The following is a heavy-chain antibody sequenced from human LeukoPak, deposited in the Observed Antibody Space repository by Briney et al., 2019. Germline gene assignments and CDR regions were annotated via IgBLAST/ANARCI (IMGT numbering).Heavy chain of an antibody. Sequence: SETLCLTCTVSGGSLSSYYWSWVRQPPGKGLEWIGDIYYSGSTNYNPSPKSRVTISLETSKKHFSLKLSSLSAADTSPYYCSVVSPVVTVVDSWGEGNLVTVSS. CDR3: SVVSPVVTVVDS. J-gene: IGHJ4*02. CDR1: GGSLSSYY. CDR2: IYYSGST. D-gene: IGHD2-15*01. V-gene: IGHV4-59*01.